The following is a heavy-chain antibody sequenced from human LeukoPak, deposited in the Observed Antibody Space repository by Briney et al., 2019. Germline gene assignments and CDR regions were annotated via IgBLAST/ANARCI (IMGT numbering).Heavy chain of an antibody. D-gene: IGHD1-26*01. CDR1: GGSISTSSYY. CDR3: ARNLVGAPRYFDF. Sequence: SETLSLTCTVSGGSISTSSYYWGWVRQPPGKGLEWIGNIFYSGSTYYSPSLKSRVTISVETSKNQFSLKLSSVTAADTAVYYCARNLVGAPRYFDFWGQGTLVTVSS. J-gene: IGHJ4*02. V-gene: IGHV4-39*07. CDR2: IFYSGST.